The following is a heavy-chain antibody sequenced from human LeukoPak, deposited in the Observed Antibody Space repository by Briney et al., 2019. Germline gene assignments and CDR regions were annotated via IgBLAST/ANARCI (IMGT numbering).Heavy chain of an antibody. Sequence: PSETLSLTCTVSGGSISSYYWSWIRQPPGKGLEWIGYIYYSGSTNYNPSLKSRVTISVDTSKDQLSLKLSSVTAADTAVYYCARGSSGYLSYFDYWGQGTLVTVSS. D-gene: IGHD3-22*01. CDR1: GGSISSYY. J-gene: IGHJ4*02. V-gene: IGHV4-59*01. CDR2: IYYSGST. CDR3: ARGSSGYLSYFDY.